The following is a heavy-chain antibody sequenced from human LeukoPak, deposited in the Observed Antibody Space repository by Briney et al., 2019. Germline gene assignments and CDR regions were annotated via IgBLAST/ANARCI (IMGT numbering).Heavy chain of an antibody. D-gene: IGHD6-19*01. CDR1: DDSISDYY. CDR2: FHNSGTS. Sequence: SETLSLTCTVSDDSISDYYRGWIRQPAGKGLGWIGYFHNSGTSTYNPSLKSRVTISADTSKNQFSLKLNSLTTADTAVYYCTSTVAAAFDYWSQGTLVTVSS. V-gene: IGHV4-59*01. CDR3: TSTVAAAFDY. J-gene: IGHJ4*02.